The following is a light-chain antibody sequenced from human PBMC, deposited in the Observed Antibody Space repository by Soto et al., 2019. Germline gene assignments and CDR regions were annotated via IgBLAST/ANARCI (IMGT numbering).Light chain of an antibody. CDR1: QSVGSS. CDR3: QQGSTWPWT. Sequence: EIVLTQSPATLSLSPGERATLFCSASQSVGSSLSWYQQKLGQAPRLLIYGASDRATDIPARFSGSGSGTDFTLIISSLEPEDFAFYFCQQGSTWPWTFGQGTKVDIK. J-gene: IGKJ1*01. V-gene: IGKV3-11*01. CDR2: GAS.